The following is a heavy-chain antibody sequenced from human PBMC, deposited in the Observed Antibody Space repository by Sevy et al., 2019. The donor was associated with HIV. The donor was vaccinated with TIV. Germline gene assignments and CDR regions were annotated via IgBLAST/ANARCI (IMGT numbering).Heavy chain of an antibody. CDR3: ARDQRATPQRGYYYYGMDV. Sequence: GGSLRLSCAASGFTVSSNYMSWVRQAPGKGLEWVSVIYSGGSTYYADSVKGRFTISRDNSKNTLYRQMNSLRAEDTAVYYCARDQRATPQRGYYYYGMDVWGQGTTVTVSS. CDR1: GFTVSSNY. D-gene: IGHD5-12*01. J-gene: IGHJ6*02. V-gene: IGHV3-53*01. CDR2: IYSGGST.